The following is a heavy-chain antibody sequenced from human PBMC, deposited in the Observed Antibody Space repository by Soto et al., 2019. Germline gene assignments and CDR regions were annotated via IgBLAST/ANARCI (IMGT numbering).Heavy chain of an antibody. CDR1: GYTFTSYG. Sequence: ASVKVSCKASGYTFTSYGISWVRQAPGQGLEWMGWISAYNGNTNYAQKLQGRVTMTTDTSTSTAYMELRSLRSDDTAVYYCAREGIAVAGTSGYYYYGMDVWGQGTTXTVSS. CDR3: AREGIAVAGTSGYYYYGMDV. J-gene: IGHJ6*02. V-gene: IGHV1-18*01. D-gene: IGHD6-19*01. CDR2: ISAYNGNT.